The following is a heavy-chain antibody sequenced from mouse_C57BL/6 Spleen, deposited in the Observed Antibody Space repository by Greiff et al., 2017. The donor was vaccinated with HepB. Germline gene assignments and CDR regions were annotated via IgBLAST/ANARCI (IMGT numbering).Heavy chain of an antibody. CDR3: ARTHYYGSSPRFAY. D-gene: IGHD1-1*01. Sequence: VQLQQPGAELVKPGASVKLSCKASGYTFTSYWMHWVKQRPGQGLEWIGMIHPNSGSTNYNEKFKSKATLTVDKSSSTAYMQLSSLTSEDSAVYYCARTHYYGSSPRFAYWGQGTLVTVSA. V-gene: IGHV1-64*01. J-gene: IGHJ3*01. CDR2: IHPNSGST. CDR1: GYTFTSYW.